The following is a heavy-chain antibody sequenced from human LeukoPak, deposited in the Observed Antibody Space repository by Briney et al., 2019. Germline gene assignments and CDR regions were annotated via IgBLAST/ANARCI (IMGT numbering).Heavy chain of an antibody. V-gene: IGHV3-21*01. CDR2: ISTSSSYI. Sequence: GGSLRLSCAASGFTFSSYSMSWVRQAPGKGLEWVSSISTSSSYIYYADSVKGRFTISRDNAKNSLYLQMNSLRVEDTAVYYCARGIAAPDRGYYYMDVWGKGTTVTISS. CDR3: ARGIAAPDRGYYYMDV. CDR1: GFTFSSYS. J-gene: IGHJ6*03. D-gene: IGHD6-13*01.